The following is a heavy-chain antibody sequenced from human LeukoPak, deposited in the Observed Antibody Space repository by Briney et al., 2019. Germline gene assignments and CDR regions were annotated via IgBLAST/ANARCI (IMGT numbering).Heavy chain of an antibody. CDR3: ARVGKQWLVGHAFDI. J-gene: IGHJ3*02. D-gene: IGHD6-19*01. V-gene: IGHV1-18*01. CDR1: GYTFTSYG. Sequence: GASVKVSCKASGYTFTSYGISWVRQAPGQGLEWMGWISAYNGNTNYAQKLQGRVTMATDTSTSTAYMELRSLRSDDTAVYYCARVGKQWLVGHAFDIWGQGTMVTVSS. CDR2: ISAYNGNT.